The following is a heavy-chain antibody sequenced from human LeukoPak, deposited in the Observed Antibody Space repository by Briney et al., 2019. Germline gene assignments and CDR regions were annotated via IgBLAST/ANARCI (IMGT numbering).Heavy chain of an antibody. Sequence: GGSLRLSCAASGFTFSSYWMHWVRQAPGKGLVWVSRINSDGSSTTYADSVKGRFTISRDNSKNTLYLQMNSLRAEDTAVYYCAKLRSEDCSSTSCYSSYFDYWGQGTLVTVSS. CDR1: GFTFSSYW. J-gene: IGHJ4*02. V-gene: IGHV3-74*01. CDR2: INSDGSST. CDR3: AKLRSEDCSSTSCYSSYFDY. D-gene: IGHD2-2*01.